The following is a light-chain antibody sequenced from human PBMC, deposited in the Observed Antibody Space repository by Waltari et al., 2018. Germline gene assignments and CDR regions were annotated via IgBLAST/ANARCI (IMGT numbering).Light chain of an antibody. V-gene: IGKV1-12*01. Sequence: DIQMTHSLSAVSAAVGDRVIITCRASQSISNWLAWNQQKPGKAPKLLIYAAPILQTVVPSRFSGSGSGTDFTLTISNQQPEDFATYFCQQGNSFPPAFGQGTNVEVK. CDR1: QSISNW. CDR3: QQGNSFPPA. CDR2: AAP. J-gene: IGKJ1*01.